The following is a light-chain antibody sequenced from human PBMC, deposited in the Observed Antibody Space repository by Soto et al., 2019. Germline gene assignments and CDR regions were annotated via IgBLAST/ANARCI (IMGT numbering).Light chain of an antibody. J-gene: IGLJ1*01. Sequence: QSALTQPASVSGSPGQSITISCTGTSSDVGGHHYVSWYQQHPGKAPKLMIYDVSNRPSGVSNRFSGSKSGNTASLTISGVQAEDEADYYCSSYTSSTYDFGTGTKLTVL. V-gene: IGLV2-14*01. CDR1: SSDVGGHHY. CDR3: SSYTSSTYD. CDR2: DVS.